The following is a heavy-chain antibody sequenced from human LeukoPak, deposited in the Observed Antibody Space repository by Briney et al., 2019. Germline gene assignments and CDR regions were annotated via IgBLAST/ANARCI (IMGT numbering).Heavy chain of an antibody. D-gene: IGHD6-19*01. V-gene: IGHV4-59*01. Sequence: SETLSLTCTVSGGSISSYYWSWIRQPPGKGLEWIGYIYYSGSTNYNPSLKSRVTISVDTSKNQFSLKLGSVTAADTAVYYCAGAVAGPEVDYWGQGTLVTVSS. J-gene: IGHJ4*02. CDR1: GGSISSYY. CDR2: IYYSGST. CDR3: AGAVAGPEVDY.